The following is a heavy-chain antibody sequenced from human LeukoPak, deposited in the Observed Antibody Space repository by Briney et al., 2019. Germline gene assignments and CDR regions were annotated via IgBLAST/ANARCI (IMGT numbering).Heavy chain of an antibody. CDR3: ARHRLGYYYYGMYV. CDR1: GGSISSYD. V-gene: IGHV4-59*08. J-gene: IGHJ6*02. Sequence: PSETLSLTCTVSGGSISSYDWSWIRQPPGKGLEWIGYIYYSGSTNYNPSLKSRVTISVDTSKNQFSLKLSSVTAADTAVYYCARHRLGYYYYGMYVWGQGTTVTVSS. D-gene: IGHD4-11*01. CDR2: IYYSGST.